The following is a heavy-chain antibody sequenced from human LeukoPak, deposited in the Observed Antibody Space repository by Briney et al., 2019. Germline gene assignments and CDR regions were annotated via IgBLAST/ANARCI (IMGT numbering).Heavy chain of an antibody. J-gene: IGHJ5*02. D-gene: IGHD2-2*01. CDR1: GYTFTSYA. Sequence: ASVKVSCKASGYTFTSYAMHWVRQAPGQRLEWMGWINAGNGNTKYSQKFQGRVTITRDTSASTAYMELSSLRSEDTAVYYCARGRLGYCSSTSCHEYDPWGQGTLVTVSS. CDR2: INAGNGNT. V-gene: IGHV1-3*01. CDR3: ARGRLGYCSSTSCHEYDP.